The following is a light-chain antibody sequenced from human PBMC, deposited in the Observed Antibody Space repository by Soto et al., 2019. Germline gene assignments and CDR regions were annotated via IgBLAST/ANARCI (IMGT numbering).Light chain of an antibody. CDR2: AAY. CDR3: QQSSSTPYT. CDR1: QNIRNY. Sequence: GDRVTITCRASQNIRNYLNWYQQTPGKAPKLLIYAAYTLQTGVPSRFSGSGSGADFTLTISSLQPEDFATYFRQQSSSTPYTFGQGTKLEIK. V-gene: IGKV1-39*01. J-gene: IGKJ2*01.